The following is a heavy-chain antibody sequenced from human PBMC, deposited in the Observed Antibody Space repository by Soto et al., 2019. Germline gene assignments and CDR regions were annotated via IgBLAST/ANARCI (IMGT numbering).Heavy chain of an antibody. J-gene: IGHJ4*02. CDR2: ISGSGIST. CDR1: GFTFSNYA. Sequence: QPGGSLRLSCAASGFTFSNYAMTWVRQAPGKGLEWVSAISGSGISTFYADSVKGRFTISRDNSKNTLYLQMNSLRAADTAVYYCARDSADCASSSCYGFFGYWGQGTLVTVSS. V-gene: IGHV3-23*01. D-gene: IGHD2-2*01. CDR3: ARDSADCASSSCYGFFGY.